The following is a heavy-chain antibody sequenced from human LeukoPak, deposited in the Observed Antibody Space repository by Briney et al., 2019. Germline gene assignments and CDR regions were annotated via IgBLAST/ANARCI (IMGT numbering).Heavy chain of an antibody. V-gene: IGHV3-23*01. CDR1: GFTFSYYA. CDR2: FSGSGGST. Sequence: PGGSLRLSCAASGFTFSYYAMSWVRQSPGRGLEWVSAFSGSGGSTYYADAVKGRSTTPRDNLKTPLYLQMTSLRAEETAVYYCARSTAGNIDCWGQGTLVTVSS. J-gene: IGHJ4*02. CDR3: ARSTAGNIDC. D-gene: IGHD2/OR15-2a*01.